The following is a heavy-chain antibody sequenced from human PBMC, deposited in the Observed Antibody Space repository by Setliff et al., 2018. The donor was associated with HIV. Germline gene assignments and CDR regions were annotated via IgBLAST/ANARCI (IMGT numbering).Heavy chain of an antibody. V-gene: IGHV5-51*01. CDR2: IFPDDSDT. D-gene: IGHD2-15*01. CDR3: ARLTVVTGVVDY. Sequence: PGESLKISCKASGYSFSDYWIGWVRQMPGKGLEWMGIIFPDDSDTRYSPSFQGHVTISADKSISTAYLQWSSLKASDTAMYYCARLTVVTGVVDYWGQGTLVTVSS. J-gene: IGHJ4*02. CDR1: GYSFSDYW.